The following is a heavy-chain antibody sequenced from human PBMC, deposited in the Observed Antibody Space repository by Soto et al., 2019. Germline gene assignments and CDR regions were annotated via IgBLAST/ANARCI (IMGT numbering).Heavy chain of an antibody. CDR3: AREVVVVVAATYYYGMDV. J-gene: IGHJ6*02. Sequence: QVQLVQSGAEVKKPGSSVKVSCKAPGGTFSSYAISWVRQAPGQGLEWMGGIIPIFGTANYAQKFQGRVTITADESTSTAYMELSSLRSEDTAVYYCAREVVVVVAATYYYGMDVWGQGTTVTVSS. D-gene: IGHD2-15*01. CDR2: IIPIFGTA. V-gene: IGHV1-69*01. CDR1: GGTFSSYA.